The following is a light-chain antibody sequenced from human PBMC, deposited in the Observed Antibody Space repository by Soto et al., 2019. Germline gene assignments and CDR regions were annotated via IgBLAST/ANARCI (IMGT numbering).Light chain of an antibody. Sequence: EIVLTQSPGTLSLSPGERATLSCRASQSVSSSYLAWYQQKPGQPPRLLIYSASSRATGIPDRFSGSGSGTDFTLTISRLEPEDFAVYYGQQYGSYRVWRTFGQGTKVEIK. CDR1: QSVSSSY. J-gene: IGKJ1*01. CDR3: QQYGSYRVWRT. CDR2: SAS. V-gene: IGKV3-20*01.